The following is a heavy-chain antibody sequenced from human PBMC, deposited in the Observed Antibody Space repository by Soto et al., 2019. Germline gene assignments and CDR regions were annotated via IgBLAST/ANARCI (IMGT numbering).Heavy chain of an antibody. CDR1: GFTFSSYG. CDR2: IWYDGSNK. V-gene: IGHV3-33*01. CDR3: ARPSSAYCGGDCYYNWYFDL. D-gene: IGHD2-21*02. J-gene: IGHJ2*01. Sequence: QVQLVESGGGVVQPGRSLRLSCAASGFTFSSYGMHWVRQAPGKGLEWVAVIWYDGSNKYYADSVKGRFTISRDNSKNTLYLHMNSLRAEDTAVYYCARPSSAYCGGDCYYNWYFDLWGRGTLVTVSS.